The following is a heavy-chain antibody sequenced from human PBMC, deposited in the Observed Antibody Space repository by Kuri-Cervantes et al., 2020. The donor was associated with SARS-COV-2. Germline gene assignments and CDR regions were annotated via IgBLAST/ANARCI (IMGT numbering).Heavy chain of an antibody. D-gene: IGHD3-16*01. CDR3: ARRFGTNWFDL. CDR1: GYSFTSYW. J-gene: IGHJ5*02. CDR2: ICPYDSTT. V-gene: IGHV5-51*01. Sequence: GGSLRLSCKGSGYSFTSYWIGWVRQMPGKGLEWMGTICPYDSTTTYGPSFQGQVTISADKSVDTAYLQWNNLRAADTAIYYCARRFGTNWFDLWGQGTLVTVSS.